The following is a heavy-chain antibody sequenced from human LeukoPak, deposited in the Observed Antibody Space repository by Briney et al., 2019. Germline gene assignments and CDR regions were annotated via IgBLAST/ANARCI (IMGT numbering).Heavy chain of an antibody. Sequence: SETLSLTCTVSGGSISSYYWSWTRQPPGKGLEWIGYIYYSGSTNYNPSLKSRVTISVDTSKNQFSLKLSSVTATDTAVYYCARIAAAGHFDYWGQGTLVTVSS. J-gene: IGHJ4*02. CDR2: IYYSGST. CDR3: ARIAAAGHFDY. CDR1: GGSISSYY. V-gene: IGHV4-59*01. D-gene: IGHD6-13*01.